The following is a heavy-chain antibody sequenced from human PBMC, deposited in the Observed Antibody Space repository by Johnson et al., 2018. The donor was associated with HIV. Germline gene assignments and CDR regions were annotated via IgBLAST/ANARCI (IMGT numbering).Heavy chain of an antibody. D-gene: IGHD5-18*01. CDR2: IRYDGGDK. CDR3: AKGEAQEGWIQLQAYAFDF. J-gene: IGHJ3*01. Sequence: VQLVESGGGVVRPGGSLRLSCAASGFNFNNYGMHWVRQAPGKGLEWVAFIRYDGGDKYYADSVKGRFTISRDISKNTLYLQIDSLRPEDSGVYYCAKGEAQEGWIQLQAYAFDFWGQGTMVTVSS. V-gene: IGHV3-30*02. CDR1: GFNFNNYG.